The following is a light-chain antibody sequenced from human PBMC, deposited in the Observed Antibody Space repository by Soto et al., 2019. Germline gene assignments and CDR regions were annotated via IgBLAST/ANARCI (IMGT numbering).Light chain of an antibody. V-gene: IGKV3-20*01. J-gene: IGKJ1*01. Sequence: VVMSQSPGTLSLSPGERATLPCRASQSVSSNYLAWYQQKPGQAPRLLIYGASSRATGIPDRFSGSGSGTDFTLTISRLEPEDFAIYYSQQYGGSPRTFGQGTKVDIK. CDR1: QSVSSNY. CDR2: GAS. CDR3: QQYGGSPRT.